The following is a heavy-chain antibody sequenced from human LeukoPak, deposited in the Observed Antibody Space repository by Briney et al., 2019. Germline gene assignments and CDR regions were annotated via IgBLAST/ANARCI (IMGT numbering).Heavy chain of an antibody. J-gene: IGHJ4*02. D-gene: IGHD3-22*01. CDR2: ISVSGGST. CDR1: GFTFSSYA. V-gene: IGHV3-23*01. CDR3: AKDRLPRYYYDSSGYLALGY. Sequence: PGRSLRLSCAASGFTFSSYATRWVRQAPGKGLEWVSAISVSGGSTYYADSVKGRFTISRDTSKNTLYLQMNSLRAEDTAVYYCAKDRLPRYYYDSSGYLALGYWGQGTLVTVSS.